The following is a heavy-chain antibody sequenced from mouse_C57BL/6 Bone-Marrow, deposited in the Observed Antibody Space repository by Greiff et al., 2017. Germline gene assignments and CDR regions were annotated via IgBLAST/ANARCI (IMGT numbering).Heavy chain of an antibody. CDR2: ISNLAYSI. V-gene: IGHV5-15*01. CDR1: GFTFSDYG. J-gene: IGHJ3*01. Sequence: EVKVVESGGGLVQPGGSLKLSCAASGFTFSDYGMAWVRQAPRKGPGWVAFISNLAYSIYYADTVTGRFTISRENAKNTLYLEMSSLRSEDTAMYYCAKGDWFAYWGQGTLVTVSA. CDR3: AKGDWFAY.